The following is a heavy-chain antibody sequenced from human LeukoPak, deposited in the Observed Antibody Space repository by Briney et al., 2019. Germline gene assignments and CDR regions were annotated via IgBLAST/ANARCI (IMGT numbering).Heavy chain of an antibody. D-gene: IGHD3-3*01. J-gene: IGHJ5*02. Sequence: PSQTLSLTCTVSGGSITSSSYYWGWLRQPPGTGLEWIGSIYYSGSTYYKPSLKSRVTISVDTSKNQFSLKLSSVTAADTAVYYCARGHDSIKTFGEVIKSRTRWFDPWGQGTLVTVSS. CDR3: ARGHDSIKTFGEVIKSRTRWFDP. CDR1: GGSITSSSYY. CDR2: IYYSGST. V-gene: IGHV4-39*07.